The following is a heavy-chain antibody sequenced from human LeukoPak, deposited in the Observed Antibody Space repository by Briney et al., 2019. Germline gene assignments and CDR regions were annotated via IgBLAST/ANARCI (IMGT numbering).Heavy chain of an antibody. V-gene: IGHV1-69*13. Sequence: GASVKVSCKASGGTFSSYAISWERQAPGQGLEWMGGIIPIFGTANYAQKFQGRVTITADEYTSTAYMELSSLRSEDTAVYYCARDSGVHVRDSSGYSLRGYYYYGMDVWGQGTTVTVSS. D-gene: IGHD3-22*01. J-gene: IGHJ6*02. CDR1: GGTFSSYA. CDR2: IIPIFGTA. CDR3: ARDSGVHVRDSSGYSLRGYYYYGMDV.